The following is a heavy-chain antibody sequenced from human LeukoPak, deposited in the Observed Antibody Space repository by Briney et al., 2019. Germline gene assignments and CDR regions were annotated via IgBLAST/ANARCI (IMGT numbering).Heavy chain of an antibody. D-gene: IGHD2-2*01. CDR3: AAISSTKMDV. CDR2: ISSSSSYI. CDR1: GFTFSSYS. Sequence: GRSLRLSCAASGFTFSSYSMDWVRQAPGKGLEWVSSISSSSSYIYYADSVKGRFTNSRDNPKNSLYLQMNSLRAEHTAVYYCAAISSTKMDVWSKGTTVTVSS. V-gene: IGHV3-21*01. J-gene: IGHJ6*04.